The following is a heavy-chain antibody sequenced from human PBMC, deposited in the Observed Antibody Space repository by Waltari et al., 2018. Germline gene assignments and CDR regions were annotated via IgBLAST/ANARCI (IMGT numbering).Heavy chain of an antibody. CDR3: ARDHGSSSRRFDY. Sequence: QVQLVQSGAEVKKPGASVKVSCKASGYPFTGYYMHWVRQAPGQGLEWMGRINPNSGGTNYAQKFQGRVTMTRDTSISTAYMELSRLRSDDTAVYYCARDHGSSSRRFDYWGQGTLVTVSS. V-gene: IGHV1-2*06. CDR1: GYPFTGYY. D-gene: IGHD6-13*01. J-gene: IGHJ4*02. CDR2: INPNSGGT.